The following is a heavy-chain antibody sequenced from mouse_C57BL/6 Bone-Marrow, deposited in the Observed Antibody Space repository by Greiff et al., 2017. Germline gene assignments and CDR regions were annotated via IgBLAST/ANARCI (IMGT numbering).Heavy chain of an antibody. D-gene: IGHD1-1*01. CDR3: ARLLPLYYYAMDY. CDR2: IHPNSGST. V-gene: IGHV1-64*01. CDR1: GYTFTSYW. J-gene: IGHJ4*01. Sequence: QVQLQQPGAELVKPGASVTLSCKASGYTFTSYWMHWVKPRPGQGLEWIGMIHPNSGSTNYNEKFKSKATLTVDKSSSTAYMQLSSLTSEDSAVYYCARLLPLYYYAMDYWGQGTSVTVSS.